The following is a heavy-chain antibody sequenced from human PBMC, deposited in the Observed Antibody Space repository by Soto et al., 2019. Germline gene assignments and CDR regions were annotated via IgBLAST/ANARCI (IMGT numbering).Heavy chain of an antibody. Sequence: PGESLKISCVASQFPFDVYSMHWVRQAPGKGLEWVSYIRHTTSATFYADAVKGRFTISRANRKNSLFLQMNSLRDDDTGVYFCARDRGSSGMFELDVWGPGTLVT. CDR2: IRHTTSAT. D-gene: IGHD6-19*01. CDR3: ARDRGSSGMFELDV. V-gene: IGHV3-48*02. CDR1: QFPFDVYS. J-gene: IGHJ3*01.